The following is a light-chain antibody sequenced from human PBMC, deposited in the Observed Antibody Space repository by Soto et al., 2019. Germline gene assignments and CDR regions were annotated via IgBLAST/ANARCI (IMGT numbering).Light chain of an antibody. CDR3: VLYMGSGIWV. J-gene: IGLJ3*02. CDR1: SGSVSTSYY. V-gene: IGLV8-61*01. CDR2: STN. Sequence: QAVVTQEPSFSVSPGGTVTLTCGLSSGSVSTSYYPSWYQQTPGQAPRTLIYSTNTRSSGVPDRFSGSILGSKAALTITGALADDESDYYCVLYMGSGIWVFGGGTKLTVL.